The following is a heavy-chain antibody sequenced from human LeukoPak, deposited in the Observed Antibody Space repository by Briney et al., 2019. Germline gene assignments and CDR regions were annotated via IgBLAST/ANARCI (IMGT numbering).Heavy chain of an antibody. D-gene: IGHD5-12*01. V-gene: IGHV3-7*01. CDR3: ARGRGDFDY. CDR1: GFTFSSYW. J-gene: IGHJ4*02. Sequence: PGGSLKLSCAASGFTFSSYWMSWVSQAPGKGLEWVANIKQDGSEKYYVDPVKGRFTISRDNAKNSLYLQMNSLRAEDTAVYYCARGRGDFDYWGQGTLVTVSS. CDR2: IKQDGSEK.